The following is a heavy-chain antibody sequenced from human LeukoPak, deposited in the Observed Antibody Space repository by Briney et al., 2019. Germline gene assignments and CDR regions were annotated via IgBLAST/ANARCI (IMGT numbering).Heavy chain of an antibody. CDR1: GGSISSGSYY. J-gene: IGHJ6*03. CDR2: IHTSGST. CDR3: ARDSGSGSWYMDV. Sequence: SQTLSLTCTVSGGSISSGSYYWSWIRQPAVKGLEWIGRIHTSGSTNYNPSLKSRVTISVDTSKNQFSLRLSSVTAADTAVYYCARDSGSGSWYMDVWGKGTTVTVSS. V-gene: IGHV4-61*02. D-gene: IGHD3-10*01.